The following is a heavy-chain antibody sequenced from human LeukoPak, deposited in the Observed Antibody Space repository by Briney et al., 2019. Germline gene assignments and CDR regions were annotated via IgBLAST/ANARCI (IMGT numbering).Heavy chain of an antibody. V-gene: IGHV3-9*01. J-gene: IGHJ4*02. D-gene: IGHD3-3*01. CDR2: ISWNSGSV. CDR3: AKGIFGVAFGY. CDR1: GLIFDDHA. Sequence: GGSLRLSCVASGLIFDDHAMYWVRQVPGKGLEWVSRISWNSGSVGYADSVKGRFTISRDNAKNSLYLQMNSLRPEDTALYYCAKGIFGVAFGYWGQGTLVTVSS.